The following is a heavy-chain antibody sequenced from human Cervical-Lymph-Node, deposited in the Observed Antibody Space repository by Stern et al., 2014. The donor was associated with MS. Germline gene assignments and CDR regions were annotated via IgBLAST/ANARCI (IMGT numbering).Heavy chain of an antibody. J-gene: IGHJ4*02. CDR3: ARAETAAPIDY. CDR2: IGTAGDT. D-gene: IGHD2-2*01. Sequence: VQLVESGGGLVQPGGSLRLSCAASGFTFSRYDMYWVRQATGKGLEWVSAIGTAGDTYYPGSVNVRFTISRENAKNSLYLQMNSLRAGDTAVYYCARAETAAPIDYWGQGTLVTVSS. V-gene: IGHV3-13*01. CDR1: GFTFSRYD.